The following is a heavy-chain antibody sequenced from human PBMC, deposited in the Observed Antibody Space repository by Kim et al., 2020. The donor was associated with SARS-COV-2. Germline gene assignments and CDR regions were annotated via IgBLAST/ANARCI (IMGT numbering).Heavy chain of an antibody. D-gene: IGHD3-10*01. V-gene: IGHV3-11*05. CDR2: ISSSSSYT. Sequence: GGSLRLSCAASGFTFSDYYMSWIRQAPGKGLEWVSYISSSSSYTNYADSVKGRFTISRDNAKNSLYLQMNSLRAEDTAVYYCARARAWFGELLFTSGVLYYGMDVWGQGTTVTVSS. CDR1: GFTFSDYY. J-gene: IGHJ6*02. CDR3: ARARAWFGELLFTSGVLYYGMDV.